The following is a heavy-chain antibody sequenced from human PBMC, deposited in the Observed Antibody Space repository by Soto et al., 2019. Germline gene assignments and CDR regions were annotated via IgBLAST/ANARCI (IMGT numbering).Heavy chain of an antibody. V-gene: IGHV3-9*01. D-gene: IGHD1-1*01. CDR2: ISWNSGNV. CDR1: GFTFDDYA. CDR3: AKETGNWNDGTSYYFDY. J-gene: IGHJ4*02. Sequence: GGSLRLSCAASGFTFDDYAMHWVRQAPGKGLEWVSVISWNSGNVGYADSVKGRFTISRDNAKNSLYLQMNSLRPGDTALYYCAKETGNWNDGTSYYFDYWGQGTLVTVSS.